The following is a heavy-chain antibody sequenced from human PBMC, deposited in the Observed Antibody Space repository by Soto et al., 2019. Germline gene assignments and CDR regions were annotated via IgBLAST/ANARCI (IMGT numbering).Heavy chain of an antibody. J-gene: IGHJ4*02. CDR1: GGSIGNSY. Sequence: QVQLQESGPGLVKPSETLSLTCTVSGGSIGNSYWSWIRQSPGKGLEWIGYIYYSGSSNYNPSLKSRVSISVDTSKNQFSPKLSSVTAADTAVYYCARHSSSWPIFDYWGQGTLVIVSS. D-gene: IGHD6-13*01. CDR3: ARHSSSWPIFDY. CDR2: IYYSGSS. V-gene: IGHV4-59*08.